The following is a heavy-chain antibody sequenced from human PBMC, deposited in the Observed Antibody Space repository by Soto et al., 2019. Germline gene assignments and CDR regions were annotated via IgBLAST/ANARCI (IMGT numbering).Heavy chain of an antibody. Sequence: ASVKVSCKASGYTFTSYYMHWVRQAPGQGLEWMGIINPSGGSTSYAQKFQGRVTMTRDTSTSTVYMELSSLRSEDTAVYYCARDGVGATSSPNAFDIWGQGTMVTVS. D-gene: IGHD1-26*01. J-gene: IGHJ3*02. CDR2: INPSGGST. CDR3: ARDGVGATSSPNAFDI. CDR1: GYTFTSYY. V-gene: IGHV1-46*01.